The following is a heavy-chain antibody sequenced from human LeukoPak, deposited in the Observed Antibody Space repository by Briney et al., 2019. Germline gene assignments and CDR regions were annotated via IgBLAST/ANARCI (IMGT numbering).Heavy chain of an antibody. D-gene: IGHD2-2*01. CDR2: INHSGST. J-gene: IGHJ3*02. CDR1: GGSISSYY. V-gene: IGHV4-34*01. Sequence: SETLSLTCTVSGGSISSYYWSWIRQPPGKGLEWIGEINHSGSTNYNPSLKSRVTISVDTSKNQFSLKLSSVTAADTAVYYCAREARTSLIVVVPAATTDAFDIWGQGTMVTVSS. CDR3: AREARTSLIVVVPAATTDAFDI.